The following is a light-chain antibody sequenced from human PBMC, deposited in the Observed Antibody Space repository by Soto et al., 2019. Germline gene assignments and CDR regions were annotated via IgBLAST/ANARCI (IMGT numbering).Light chain of an antibody. Sequence: DIQMTQSPSSLSASVGDRVTITCQASQDISNYLNWYQQKPGKAPKLLIYDASNLEIGVPSRFSGSGSGTDFTFTISSLQPEDIATYYCQHYDNLLMYTFGQGTKLEI. J-gene: IGKJ2*01. CDR2: DAS. CDR1: QDISNY. V-gene: IGKV1-33*01. CDR3: QHYDNLLMYT.